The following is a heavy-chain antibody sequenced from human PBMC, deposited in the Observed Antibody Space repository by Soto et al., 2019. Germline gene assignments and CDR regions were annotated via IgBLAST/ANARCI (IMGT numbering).Heavy chain of an antibody. J-gene: IGHJ6*02. Sequence: QVHLVQSGAEVQKPGSSVKVSCKSSGGTFRKDALHWVRQAPGQGLEWMRTIIPVFGSPIYAKKFQGRLTITADVSTNTSFMDLSSLNSDDTGVSYCATALGHSCEPGATRYYGIEVWGQGTMVSVSS. CDR1: GGTFRKDA. D-gene: IGHD5-18*01. CDR3: ATALGHSCEPGATRYYGIEV. V-gene: IGHV1-69*18. CDR2: IIPVFGSP.